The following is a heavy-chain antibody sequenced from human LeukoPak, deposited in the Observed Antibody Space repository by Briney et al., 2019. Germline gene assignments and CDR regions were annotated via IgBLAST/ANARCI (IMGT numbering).Heavy chain of an antibody. CDR1: GFSLSTRGVG. Sequence: SGPALVKPTQTLTLTCTFSGFSLSTRGVGVGWIRQPQGKALEWLALINWDDDERYSPSLKSRLTITRGTSNNQVVLTITNVDPVDTATYYCAHSLVAVSGKEGMDYWGQGTLVTVSS. CDR3: AHSLVAVSGKEGMDY. J-gene: IGHJ4*02. CDR2: INWDDDE. V-gene: IGHV2-5*02. D-gene: IGHD6-19*01.